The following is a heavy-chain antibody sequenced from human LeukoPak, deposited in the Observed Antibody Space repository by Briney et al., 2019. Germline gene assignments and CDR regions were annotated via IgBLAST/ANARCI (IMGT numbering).Heavy chain of an antibody. V-gene: IGHV3-23*01. J-gene: IGHJ4*02. CDR2: IGGSGGST. CDR1: GFTFSGYA. D-gene: IGHD4-23*01. CDR3: AKTMTTVVTHLDY. Sequence: GGSLRLSCAASGFTFSGYAMSWVRQAPGKGLEWVSAIGGSGGSTYYADSVKGRFTISRDNSKNTLYLQMNSLRAEDTAVYYCAKTMTTVVTHLDYWGQGTLVTVSS.